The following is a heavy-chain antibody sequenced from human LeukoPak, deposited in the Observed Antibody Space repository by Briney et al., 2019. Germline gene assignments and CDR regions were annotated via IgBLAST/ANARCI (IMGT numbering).Heavy chain of an antibody. J-gene: IGHJ4*02. CDR2: ISGSGGST. CDR3: VKQTARPVADY. D-gene: IGHD6-6*01. CDR1: GFTFSGYA. V-gene: IGHV3-23*01. Sequence: GGSLRLSCAASGFTFSGYAMSWVRQAPGKGLEWVSAISGSGGSTYYADSVKGRFTISRDNSKNTLYLQMNSLRAEDTAVYYCVKQTARPVADYWGQGTLVTVSS.